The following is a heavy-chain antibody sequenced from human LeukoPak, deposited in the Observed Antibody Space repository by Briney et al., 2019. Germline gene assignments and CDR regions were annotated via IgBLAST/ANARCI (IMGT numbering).Heavy chain of an antibody. Sequence: GGSLRLSCAASGFSFNTYSMNWVRQAPGKGLEWVSYISSSSSTIYYADSVKGRFTISRDNSKNTLYLQMNNLRVDDTAVYYCAKKGQADDDGKPDWGQGTLVTVSS. J-gene: IGHJ4*02. V-gene: IGHV3-48*01. D-gene: IGHD1-1*01. CDR2: ISSSSSTI. CDR1: GFSFNTYS. CDR3: AKKGQADDDGKPD.